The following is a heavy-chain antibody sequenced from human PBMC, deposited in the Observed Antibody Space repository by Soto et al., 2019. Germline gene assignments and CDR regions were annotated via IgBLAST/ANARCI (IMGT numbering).Heavy chain of an antibody. V-gene: IGHV4-4*07. CDR3: ARGSLQFDP. CDR2: IHPTGNT. CDR1: GVSLNNYY. Sequence: SETLSLTCTVSGVSLNNYYWSWIRQPAGKGLEWIGRIHPTGNTNYKSSLRSRVTMSVDTSKNQFSLKLRFLTAADTAMHYCARGSLQFDPWGKGNLVTVSS. J-gene: IGHJ5*02. D-gene: IGHD1-1*01.